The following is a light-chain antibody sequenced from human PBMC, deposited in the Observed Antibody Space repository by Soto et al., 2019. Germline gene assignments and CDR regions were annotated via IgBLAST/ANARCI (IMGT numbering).Light chain of an antibody. J-gene: IGKJ2*01. CDR1: QDIANW. V-gene: IGKV1-12*01. Sequence: DIQMTQSPASVSASVGDRVTMTCRASQDIANWVAWYQQKPGTAPKALIFTATTLRSGVPSRFSGSGSGTEFSLTISSLRPEDFATYYCHQSHTFPFAFGQGTKVEMK. CDR3: HQSHTFPFA. CDR2: TAT.